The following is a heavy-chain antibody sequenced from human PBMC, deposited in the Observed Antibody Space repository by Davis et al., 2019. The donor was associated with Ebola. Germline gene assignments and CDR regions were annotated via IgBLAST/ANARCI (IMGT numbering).Heavy chain of an antibody. D-gene: IGHD2-21*01. V-gene: IGHV3-48*02. Sequence: GESLKISCAASGFTFSSYAMSWVRQAPGKGLEWVSYISSSSSTIYYADSVKGRFTISRDNAKSSLFLQMNSLRDEDTAVYYCARVNLWSRGWGMDVWGKGTTVTVSS. CDR3: ARVNLWSRGWGMDV. CDR1: GFTFSSYA. CDR2: ISSSSSTI. J-gene: IGHJ6*03.